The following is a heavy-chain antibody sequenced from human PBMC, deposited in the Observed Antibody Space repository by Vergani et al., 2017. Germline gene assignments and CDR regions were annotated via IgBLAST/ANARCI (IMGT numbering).Heavy chain of an antibody. CDR1: GGSISPYY. J-gene: IGHJ4*02. D-gene: IGHD6-6*01. Sequence: QVQLQESGPGLVKPSETLSLTCIVSGGSISPYYWSWIRQPAGKGLEWIGRIYTSESTNYNPSLKSRVTMSVDTSKDQFSLKLSAVTAADTAVYYWAREYSSSVGFLAYWGQGTLVTVSS. CDR2: IYTSEST. CDR3: AREYSSSVGFLAY. V-gene: IGHV4-4*07.